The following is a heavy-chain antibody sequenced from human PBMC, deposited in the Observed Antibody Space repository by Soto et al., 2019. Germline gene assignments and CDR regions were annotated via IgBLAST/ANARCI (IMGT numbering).Heavy chain of an antibody. V-gene: IGHV1-18*01. CDR3: ARVLLKSGGWFDP. J-gene: IGHJ5*02. Sequence: QVQLVQSGAEVKKPGASVKVSCKASGYTFTSYGISWVRQAPGQGLEWMGWISAYNGNTNYAQKLQGRVTMTTATSTSTADMELRSLRPYDTAVYYCARVLLKSGGWFDPWGQGTLVTVSS. CDR1: GYTFTSYG. CDR2: ISAYNGNT.